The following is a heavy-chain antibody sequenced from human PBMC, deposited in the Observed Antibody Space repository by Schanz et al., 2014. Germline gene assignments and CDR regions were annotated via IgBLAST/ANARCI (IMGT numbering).Heavy chain of an antibody. CDR2: ISDSGDST. D-gene: IGHD3-3*01. CDR3: ARQPGRITVSGVVSNWFDP. J-gene: IGHJ5*02. Sequence: QVQLVDSGGGLVKPGGSLRLSCAASGFTFSDYYMTWIRQAPGKGLEWVSDISDSGDSTHYADSVKGRFTTSRDNGKKSMYLQMNSLRAEDTAVYYCARQPGRITVSGVVSNWFDPWGQGTLVTVSS. V-gene: IGHV3-11*05. CDR1: GFTFSDYY.